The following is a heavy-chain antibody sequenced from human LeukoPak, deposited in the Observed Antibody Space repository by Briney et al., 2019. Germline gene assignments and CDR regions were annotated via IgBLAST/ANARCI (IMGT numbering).Heavy chain of an antibody. Sequence: SETLSLTCTVSGGSISSGSYYWSWIRQPAGKGLEWIGRIYTSGSTNYNPSLKSRVTISVDTSKNQFSLKLSSVTAADTAVYYCARHYGSGSYVYFDYWGQGTLVTVSS. CDR2: IYTSGST. CDR3: ARHYGSGSYVYFDY. J-gene: IGHJ4*02. D-gene: IGHD3-10*01. CDR1: GGSISSGSYY. V-gene: IGHV4-61*02.